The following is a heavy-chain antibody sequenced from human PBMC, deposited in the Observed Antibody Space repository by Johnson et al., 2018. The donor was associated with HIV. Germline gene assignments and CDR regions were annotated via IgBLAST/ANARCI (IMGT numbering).Heavy chain of an antibody. CDR1: GFTVSYNY. CDR3: ASCEYSSPRGAFDI. Sequence: VQLVESGGGVVQPGGSLRLSCAASGFTVSYNYMNWDRQAPGKGLEWVSIIYSDSDTYYAASVKGRLTISRDNSNNTLYLQMNSLRVEATAVYLCASCEYSSPRGAFDIWGQGTMVTVSS. D-gene: IGHD6-6*01. CDR2: IYSDSDT. J-gene: IGHJ3*02. V-gene: IGHV3-66*02.